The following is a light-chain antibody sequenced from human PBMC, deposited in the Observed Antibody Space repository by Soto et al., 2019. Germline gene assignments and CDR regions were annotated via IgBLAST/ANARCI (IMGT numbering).Light chain of an antibody. Sequence: EIVLTQSPGTLPLSPGERATLSCRASQSVSSNYLVWYQQTPGQAPRPLIYGASSRATGIPDRFSGSGSGTDFTLTISRLEPEDCAVDYCQQYANSPFTFGQGTKLEIK. V-gene: IGKV3-20*01. CDR3: QQYANSPFT. CDR2: GAS. CDR1: QSVSSNY. J-gene: IGKJ2*01.